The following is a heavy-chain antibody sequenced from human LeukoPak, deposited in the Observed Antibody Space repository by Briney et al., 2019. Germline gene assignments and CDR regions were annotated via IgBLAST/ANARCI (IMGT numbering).Heavy chain of an antibody. J-gene: IGHJ4*01. CDR2: INPSGGST. CDR3: ARGEPCLVPVDQYYFDY. Sequence: ASVKVSCKASGYTFTSYYMHWVRQAPGQGLEWMGIINPSGGSTSYAQKFQGRVTMTRDTSTSTVYMELSSLRSEDTAVYYCARGEPCLVPVDQYYFDYWGQGTLVTVSS. CDR1: GYTFTSYY. D-gene: IGHD6-19*01. V-gene: IGHV1-46*01.